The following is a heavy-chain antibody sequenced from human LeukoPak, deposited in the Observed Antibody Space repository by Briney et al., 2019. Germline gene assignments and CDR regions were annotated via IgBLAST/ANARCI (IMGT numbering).Heavy chain of an antibody. D-gene: IGHD2/OR15-2a*01. Sequence: ASVKVSCKASSYTFINYGITWVRQAPGQGLEWMGWSSPYNGKTNYAQKLQGRVTMTTDTSTNTAYMELRSLRSDDTAVYYCARGGIDIVSVPVSNWFDPWGQGTLVTVSS. CDR3: ARGGIDIVSVPVSNWFDP. J-gene: IGHJ5*02. CDR1: SYTFINYG. CDR2: SSPYNGKT. V-gene: IGHV1-18*01.